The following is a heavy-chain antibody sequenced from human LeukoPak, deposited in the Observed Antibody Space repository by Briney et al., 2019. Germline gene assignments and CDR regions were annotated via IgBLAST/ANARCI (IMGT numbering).Heavy chain of an antibody. V-gene: IGHV3-7*01. CDR2: IKKDGSEN. D-gene: IGHD1-26*01. CDR1: GFTFSTYW. CDR3: ARGGVWYSGYSDY. Sequence: GGSLRLSCAASGFTFSTYWMSWVRQAPGKGLEWVASIKKDGSENYSVDSVKGRFTFSRDNAENSIYLQMNNLRVEDTAVYYCARGGVWYSGYSDYWGQGALVTVSS. J-gene: IGHJ4*02.